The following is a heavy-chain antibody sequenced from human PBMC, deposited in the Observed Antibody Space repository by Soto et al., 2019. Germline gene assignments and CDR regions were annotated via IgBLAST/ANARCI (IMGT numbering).Heavy chain of an antibody. D-gene: IGHD1-26*01. CDR3: ARDPSHSYYTLFYYFDY. CDR1: GFTFSTYA. V-gene: IGHV3-23*01. Sequence: PGGSLRLSCAASGFTFSTYAMSWVRQAPGKGLEWVSAISGSGSNTYYADSVKGRCTISRDDSKSTLYLQMNSLRAEDTAVYYCARDPSHSYYTLFYYFDYWGQGTLVTVSS. CDR2: ISGSGSNT. J-gene: IGHJ4*02.